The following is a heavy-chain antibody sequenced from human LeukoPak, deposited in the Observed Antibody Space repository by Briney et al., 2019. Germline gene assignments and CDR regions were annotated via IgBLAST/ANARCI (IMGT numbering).Heavy chain of an antibody. CDR1: GFTFSTYS. V-gene: IGHV3-48*04. J-gene: IGHJ4*02. D-gene: IGHD4-11*01. Sequence: GGSLRLSCAASGFTFSTYSMNWVRQAPGKGLEWVSYITSSSSTIYYADSVKGRFTISRDNAKNSLYLQMNSLRAEDTAVYYCARDGWVTNYYFDYWGQGTLVTVSS. CDR2: ITSSSSTI. CDR3: ARDGWVTNYYFDY.